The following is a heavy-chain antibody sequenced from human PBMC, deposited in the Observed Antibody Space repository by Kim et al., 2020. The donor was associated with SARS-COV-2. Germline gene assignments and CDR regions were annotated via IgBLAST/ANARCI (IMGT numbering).Heavy chain of an antibody. J-gene: IGHJ6*02. CDR3: HIGYCSGGSCPYYYYYYGMDV. Sequence: GGSLSLSCSASGFTFSSYAMHWVRQAPGKGLEYVSAISSNGGSTYYADSVKGSFTISRDNSKNTLYLQMSSLRAEDTAVYYCHIGYCSGGSCPYYYYYYGMDVWGQGTTVTVSS. D-gene: IGHD2-15*01. V-gene: IGHV3-64D*09. CDR1: GFTFSSYA. CDR2: ISSNGGST.